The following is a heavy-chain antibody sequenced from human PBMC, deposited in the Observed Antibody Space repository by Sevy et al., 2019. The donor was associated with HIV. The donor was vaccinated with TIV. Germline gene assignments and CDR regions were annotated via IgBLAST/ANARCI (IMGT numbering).Heavy chain of an antibody. D-gene: IGHD3-16*01. V-gene: IGHV4-39*01. CDR3: ARRTLLGIMITFGELPFDS. CDR1: GGSISSSSYY. J-gene: IGHJ4*02. CDR2: IYYSGST. Sequence: SETLSLTCTVSGGSISSSSYYWGWIRQPPGKGLEWIGSIYYSGSTYYNPSLKSRVTISVDTSKNQFSLKLSSVTAADKAVYYCARRTLLGIMITFGELPFDSWGQGTLVTVSS.